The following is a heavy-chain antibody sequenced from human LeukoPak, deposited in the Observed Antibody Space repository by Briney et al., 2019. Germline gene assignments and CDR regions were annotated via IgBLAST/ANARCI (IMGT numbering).Heavy chain of an antibody. J-gene: IGHJ6*02. CDR1: GFTFSSYA. CDR2: ISYDGSNK. V-gene: IGHV3-30-3*01. Sequence: GRSLRLSCAASGFTFSSYAMHWVHQAPGKGLEWVAVISYDGSNKYYADSVKGRFTISRDNSKNTLYLQMNSLRAEDTAVYYCASWGMDVWGQGTTVTVSS. CDR3: ASWGMDV.